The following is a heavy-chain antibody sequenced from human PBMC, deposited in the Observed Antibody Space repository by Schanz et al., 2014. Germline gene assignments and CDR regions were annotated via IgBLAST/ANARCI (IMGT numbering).Heavy chain of an antibody. V-gene: IGHV3-74*02. CDR2: INSVGSNT. J-gene: IGHJ5*02. Sequence: EVQLVESGGGLVQPGGSLRLSCAASGFSFSRYSMNWVRQAPGKGLVWVARINSVGSNTDYADSVTGRFTISRDNAKNTLYLQMNSLRAEDTAVYYCARPALWFGDNCFDPWGQGTLVTVSS. CDR1: GFSFSRYS. D-gene: IGHD3-10*01. CDR3: ARPALWFGDNCFDP.